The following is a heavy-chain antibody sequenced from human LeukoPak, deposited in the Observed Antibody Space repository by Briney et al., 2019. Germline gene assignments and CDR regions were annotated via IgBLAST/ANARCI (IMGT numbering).Heavy chain of an antibody. J-gene: IGHJ3*02. D-gene: IGHD2-15*01. Sequence: TVKVSCKASGGTFSSYAISWVRQAPGQGLEWVGGIIPIFGTANYAQKFQGRVTITADESTSTAYMELSSLRSEDTAVYYCARDRDYCSGGSCYPDAFDIWGQGTMVTVSS. CDR3: ARDRDYCSGGSCYPDAFDI. CDR2: IIPIFGTA. CDR1: GGTFSSYA. V-gene: IGHV1-69*01.